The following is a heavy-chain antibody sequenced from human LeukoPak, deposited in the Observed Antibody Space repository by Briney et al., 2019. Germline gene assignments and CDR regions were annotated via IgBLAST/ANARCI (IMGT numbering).Heavy chain of an antibody. Sequence: GALRLSCAASGFTFSDFGMHWVRQAPGKRLEWVAVISYDGSHKIYADSVKGRFTISRDNAKNTLYLQMNSLSTDDTAMFYCAKDPMVRGVINGFDYWGQGTSVTVSS. V-gene: IGHV3-30*18. CDR3: AKDPMVRGVINGFDY. D-gene: IGHD3-10*01. CDR1: GFTFSDFG. CDR2: ISYDGSHK. J-gene: IGHJ4*02.